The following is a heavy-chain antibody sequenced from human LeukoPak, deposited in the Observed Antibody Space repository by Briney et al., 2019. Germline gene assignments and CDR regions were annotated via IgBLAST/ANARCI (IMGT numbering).Heavy chain of an antibody. CDR1: GGSISSGSYY. J-gene: IGHJ5*02. CDR3: ARDLVVRGVIGWFDP. V-gene: IGHV4-61*02. D-gene: IGHD3-10*01. CDR2: IYTSGST. Sequence: SETLSLTCTVSGGSISSGSYYWSWIRLPAGKGLEWIGRIYTSGSTNYNPSLKSRVTISVDTSKNQFSLKLSSVTAADTAVYYCARDLVVRGVIGWFDPWGQGTLVTVSS.